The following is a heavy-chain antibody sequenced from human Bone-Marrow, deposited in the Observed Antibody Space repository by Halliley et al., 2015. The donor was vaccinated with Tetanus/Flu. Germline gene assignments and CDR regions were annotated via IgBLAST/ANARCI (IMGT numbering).Heavy chain of an antibody. CDR2: VKTQSEGATT. CDR1: GFTFRKAW. J-gene: IGHJ6*02. V-gene: IGHV3-15*01. D-gene: IGHD3-22*01. Sequence: SLRLSCAASGFTFRKAWMSWVRQAPGKGLEWVGRVKTQSEGATTDYAAPVKGRFSISRDDSTDTLYLQLSSLRTEDTAVYFCTTANADYYDRSGVHYYDVDVWGQGTTVTVSS. CDR3: TTANADYYDRSGVHYYDVDV.